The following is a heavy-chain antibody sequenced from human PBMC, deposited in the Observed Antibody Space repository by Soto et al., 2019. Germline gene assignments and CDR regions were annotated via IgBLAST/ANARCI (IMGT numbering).Heavy chain of an antibody. CDR2: ISYSGRT. CDR1: GGSISSGNYY. Sequence: QVQLQESGPGLVKPSQTLSLTCTVSGGSISSGNYYWSWIRQPPGKGLEWIGFISYSGRTYYSTSLTSRVTISVDTSKSQFCLNLSFVTAADTAVYYCATMGTPATGLYFFDYWGQGSLVTVSS. J-gene: IGHJ4*02. D-gene: IGHD2-15*01. V-gene: IGHV4-30-4*01. CDR3: ATMGTPATGLYFFDY.